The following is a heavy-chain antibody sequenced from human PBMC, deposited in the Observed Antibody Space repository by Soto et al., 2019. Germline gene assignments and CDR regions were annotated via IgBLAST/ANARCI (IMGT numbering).Heavy chain of an antibody. CDR3: VRGPYYDILSAYLY. CDR2: IKQDGSEK. CDR1: GFTFSNFW. Sequence: LRLSCAASGFTFSNFWMSWVRQAPWKGLEWVANIKQDGSEKYYVDSVKGRFTISRYNAKNSLYLQMNSLRAEDTAVYYCVRGPYYDILSAYLYWGQGTLVTVSS. J-gene: IGHJ4*02. V-gene: IGHV3-7*04. D-gene: IGHD3-9*01.